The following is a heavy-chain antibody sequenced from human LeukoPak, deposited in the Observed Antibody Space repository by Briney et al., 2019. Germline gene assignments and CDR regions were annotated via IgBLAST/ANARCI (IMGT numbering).Heavy chain of an antibody. V-gene: IGHV3-23*01. CDR1: GFTFSSYA. Sequence: PGGSLRFSCAASGFTFSSYAMSWVRQAPGKGLEWVSAISGSGGSTYYADSVKGRFTISRDNSKNTLYLQMNSLRAEDTAVYYCAKERPYYYDSSGLVDYWGQGTLVTVSS. D-gene: IGHD3-22*01. CDR3: AKERPYYYDSSGLVDY. J-gene: IGHJ4*02. CDR2: ISGSGGST.